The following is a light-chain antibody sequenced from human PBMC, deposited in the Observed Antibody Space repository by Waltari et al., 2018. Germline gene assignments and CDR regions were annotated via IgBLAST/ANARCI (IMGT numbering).Light chain of an antibody. J-gene: IGKJ1*01. CDR1: QSLVSSDVNTY. CDR3: MQGTHWPWT. Sequence: DVVMTQSPLSMPVTLGQPASISCRSSQSLVSSDVNTYSNWFQQRTGQTPRRLLYKVSNRDSGVPDRFSGSGSGTDFTLGISRVEAEDVGVYYCMQGTHWPWTFGQGTKVEIK. CDR2: KVS. V-gene: IGKV2-30*01.